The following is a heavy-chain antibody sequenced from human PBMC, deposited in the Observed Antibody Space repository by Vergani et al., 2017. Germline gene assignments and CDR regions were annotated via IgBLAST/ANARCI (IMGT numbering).Heavy chain of an antibody. CDR1: GFTFSSYW. CDR3: ARDILTGYYYFDY. V-gene: IGHV3-7*01. CDR2: IKQDGSEK. Sequence: VQLAESGGGVVQPGRSLRLSCAASGFTFSSYWMSWVRQAPGKGLEWVANIKQDGSEKYYVDSVKGRFTISRDNAKNSLYLQMNSLRAEDTAVYYCARDILTGYYYFDYWGQGTLVTVSS. D-gene: IGHD3-9*01. J-gene: IGHJ4*02.